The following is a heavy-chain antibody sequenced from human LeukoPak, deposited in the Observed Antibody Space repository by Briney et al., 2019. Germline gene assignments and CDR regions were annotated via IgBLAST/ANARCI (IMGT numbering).Heavy chain of an antibody. CDR2: INPNSGGT. V-gene: IGHV1-2*02. J-gene: IGHJ3*02. Sequence: GASVKVSCKASGYTFTGYYMHWVRQAPGQGLXWMGWINPNSGGTNYAQKFQGRVIMTRDTSISTAYMELSRLRSDDTAVYYCASQPKEGRDSPSAFDIWGQGTMVTVSS. CDR3: ASQPKEGRDSPSAFDI. D-gene: IGHD3-22*01. CDR1: GYTFTGYY.